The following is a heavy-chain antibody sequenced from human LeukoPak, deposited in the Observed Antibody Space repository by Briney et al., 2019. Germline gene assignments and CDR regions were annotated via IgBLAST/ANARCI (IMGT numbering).Heavy chain of an antibody. Sequence: ASVKVSCKASGYTFTSYGISWVRQALGQGLEWMGWISAYNGNTNYAQKLQGRVTMTTDTSTSTAYMELRSLRSDDTAVYYCARIGYCSSTSCARAFDIWGQGTIVTVSS. CDR3: ARIGYCSSTSCARAFDI. CDR1: GYTFTSYG. CDR2: ISAYNGNT. J-gene: IGHJ3*02. V-gene: IGHV1-18*04. D-gene: IGHD2-2*01.